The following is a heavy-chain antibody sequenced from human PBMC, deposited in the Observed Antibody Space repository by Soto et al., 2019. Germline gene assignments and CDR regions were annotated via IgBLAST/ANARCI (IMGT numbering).Heavy chain of an antibody. CDR1: VFTSSG. D-gene: IGHD3-3*01. J-gene: IGHJ3*01. Sequence: QVQLVQSGAEVKKPGASVKVSCKASVFTSSGISWARQAPGQGLEWMGWISTHNGNTIYAQKFQGRVIMTIDTSTTTVYMELRSLRSDDTAIYFCAREGILGPFDAYDLWGQGTMVSVSS. CDR2: ISTHNGNT. CDR3: AREGILGPFDAYDL. V-gene: IGHV1-18*04.